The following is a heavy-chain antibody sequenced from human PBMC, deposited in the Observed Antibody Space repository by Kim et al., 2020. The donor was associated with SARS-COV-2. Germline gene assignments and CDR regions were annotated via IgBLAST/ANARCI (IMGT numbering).Heavy chain of an antibody. CDR3: AAQTLKGVAIFGNEDAFDI. D-gene: IGHD3-3*01. V-gene: IGHV1-58*01. CDR1: GFTFTSSA. Sequence: SVKVSCKASGFTFTSSAVQWVRQARGQRLEWIGWIVVGSGNTNYAQKFQERVTITRDMSTSTAYMELSSLRSEDTAVYYCAAQTLKGVAIFGNEDAFDIWGQGTMVTVSS. J-gene: IGHJ3*02. CDR2: IVVGSGNT.